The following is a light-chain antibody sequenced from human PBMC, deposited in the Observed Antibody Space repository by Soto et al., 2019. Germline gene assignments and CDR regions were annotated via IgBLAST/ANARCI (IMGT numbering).Light chain of an antibody. CDR1: QSVTNY. V-gene: IGKV3-11*01. CDR3: QQYERPPFA. Sequence: EIVLTQSPATLSLSPGERATLSCRASQSVTNYLAWYQQRPGQAPRLLIYDASSRAAGVPDRVTGGGSGTDFTLTISGLEPDDFALYFCQQYERPPFAFGQGTKLEIK. CDR2: DAS. J-gene: IGKJ2*01.